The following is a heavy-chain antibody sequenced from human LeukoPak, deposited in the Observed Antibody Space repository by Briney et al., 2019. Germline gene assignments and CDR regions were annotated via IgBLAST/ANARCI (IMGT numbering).Heavy chain of an antibody. D-gene: IGHD1-26*01. CDR2: IKSKTDGGTT. V-gene: IGHV3-15*01. Sequence: GGSLRLSCAASGFTFSNAWMSWVRQAPGKGLEWVGRIKSKTDGGTTDYAAPVKGRFTISRDDSKNTLYLQMNSRKTEDTAVYYCTTDLWELLYYYGMDVWGQGTTVTVSS. CDR1: GFTFSNAW. J-gene: IGHJ6*02. CDR3: TTDLWELLYYYGMDV.